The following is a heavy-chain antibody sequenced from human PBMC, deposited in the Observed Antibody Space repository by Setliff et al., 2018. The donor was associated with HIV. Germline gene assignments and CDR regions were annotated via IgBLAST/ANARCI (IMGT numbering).Heavy chain of an antibody. V-gene: IGHV1-24*01. D-gene: IGHD1-7*01. CDR3: ATGTNWNYVYYYYMDV. Sequence: ASVKVSCKVTGYTLTELSMHWVRQAPGKGLEWMGGFDRENGETFYAQKFQGRVTMTEDASTDTAYMELSSLRSEDTAVYYCATGTNWNYVYYYYMDVWG. CDR1: GYTLTELS. J-gene: IGHJ6*03. CDR2: FDRENGET.